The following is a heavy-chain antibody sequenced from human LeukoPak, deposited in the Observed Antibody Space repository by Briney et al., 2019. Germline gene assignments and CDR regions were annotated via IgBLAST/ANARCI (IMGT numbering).Heavy chain of an antibody. CDR3: AREEKVYAFYYYYYMDV. Sequence: GGSLRLSCAASGFTFSSYGMHWVRQAPGKGLEWVAFIRYDGSNKYYADSVKGRFTISRDNAKNSLYLQMNSLRAEDTAVYYCAREEKVYAFYYYYYMDVWGKGTTVTVSS. J-gene: IGHJ6*03. CDR1: GFTFSSYG. V-gene: IGHV3-30*02. CDR2: IRYDGSNK. D-gene: IGHD2-8*01.